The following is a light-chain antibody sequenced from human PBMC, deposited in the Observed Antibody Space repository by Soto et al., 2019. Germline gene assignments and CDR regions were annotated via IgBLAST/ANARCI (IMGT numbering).Light chain of an antibody. Sequence: IQLTQSPSSLSASVGDRVAITCRASEGMSSYLAWYQEKPGKVPKLLIDTASTLQNGVPSRFSGSGSGTDFTLTISSLQPEDFATYYCLQLKRYPLTYGGGTRVEIK. J-gene: IGKJ4*01. V-gene: IGKV1-9*01. CDR1: EGMSSY. CDR3: LQLKRYPLT. CDR2: TAS.